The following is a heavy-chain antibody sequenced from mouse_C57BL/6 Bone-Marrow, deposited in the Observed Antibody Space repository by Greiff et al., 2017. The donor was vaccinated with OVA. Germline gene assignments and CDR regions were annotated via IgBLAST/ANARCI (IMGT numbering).Heavy chain of an antibody. V-gene: IGHV1-81*01. J-gene: IGHJ2*01. CDR2: IYPRSGNT. D-gene: IGHD1-1*01. Sequence: QVQLKQSGAELARPGASVKLSCKASGYTFTSYGICWVKQRTGQGLEWIGEIYPRSGNTYYNEKVKGKATLTADKSSSTAYMELRSLTSEDSAISFCARRYYGSAMYYFDYWGQGTTLTVSS. CDR3: ARRYYGSAMYYFDY. CDR1: GYTFTSYG.